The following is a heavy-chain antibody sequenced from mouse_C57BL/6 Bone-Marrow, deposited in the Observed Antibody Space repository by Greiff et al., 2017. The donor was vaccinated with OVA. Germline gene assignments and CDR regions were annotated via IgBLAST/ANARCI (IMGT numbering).Heavy chain of an antibody. CDR1: GYTFTSYW. D-gene: IGHD1-1*01. CDR3: ARSDYYGSSDFGY. J-gene: IGHJ2*01. Sequence: VQLQQPGAELVMPGASVKLSCKASGYTFTSYWMHWVKQRPGQGLEWIGEIDPSDSYTNYNQKFKGKSTLTVDKSSSTAYMQLSSLTSEDSAVYYCARSDYYGSSDFGYWGQGTTLTVSS. CDR2: IDPSDSYT. V-gene: IGHV1-69*01.